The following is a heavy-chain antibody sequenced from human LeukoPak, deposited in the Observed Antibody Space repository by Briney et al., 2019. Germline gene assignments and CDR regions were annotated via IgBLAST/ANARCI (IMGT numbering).Heavy chain of an antibody. J-gene: IGHJ5*02. CDR3: ARTHYFGSGSLNNWFDP. CDR2: FYTSGST. V-gene: IGHV4-4*07. D-gene: IGHD3-10*01. Sequence: PSETLSLTCTVSGGSISYYYWSWIRQPAGKGLEWIGRFYTSGSTNYNPSLKSRVTISVDKSENQFSLKLSSVTAADTAVYYCARTHYFGSGSLNNWFDPWGQGTLVTVSS. CDR1: GGSISYYY.